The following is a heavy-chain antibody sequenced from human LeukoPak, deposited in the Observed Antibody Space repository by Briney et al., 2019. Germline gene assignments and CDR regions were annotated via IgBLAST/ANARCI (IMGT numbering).Heavy chain of an antibody. Sequence: GGSLRLSCAASGFTFSSYAMSWVRQAPGKGLEWVSAISGSGGSTYYADSVKGRFTISRDNSKNTLYLQMNSLRAEDTAVYYCAPRPYDILTVYYPPDYWGQGTLVTVSS. CDR1: GFTFSSYA. CDR3: APRPYDILTVYYPPDY. CDR2: ISGSGGST. V-gene: IGHV3-23*01. D-gene: IGHD3-9*01. J-gene: IGHJ4*02.